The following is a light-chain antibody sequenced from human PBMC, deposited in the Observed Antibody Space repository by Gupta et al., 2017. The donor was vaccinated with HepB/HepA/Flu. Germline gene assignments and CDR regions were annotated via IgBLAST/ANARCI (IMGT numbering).Light chain of an antibody. J-gene: IGLJ1*01. CDR1: SSDVCTYKS. CDR3: RSYTTSSTQV. CDR2: DVN. V-gene: IGLV2-14*03. Sequence: QSALTQPASVPGSPGQSITLSCTGTSSDVCTYKSVSWYQQHPGKAPKLIIYDVNNRPSGVSNRFSGSKSGNTASLTISGLQAEDEADDYCRSYTTSSTQVFGTGTKVTVL.